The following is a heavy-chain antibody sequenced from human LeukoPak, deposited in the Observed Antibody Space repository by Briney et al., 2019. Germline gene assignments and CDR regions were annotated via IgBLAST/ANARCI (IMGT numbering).Heavy chain of an antibody. V-gene: IGHV3-13*01. D-gene: IGHD1-26*01. Sequence: GGSLRLSCAASGXIFSNYDMHWVRQATGKGLEWVSAIGTAGDSYYPGSVKGRFTISRENVKNSLYLQMNSLRVGDTAVYYCARWGGSPDAFDIWGQGTMVIVSS. CDR3: ARWGGSPDAFDI. J-gene: IGHJ3*02. CDR2: IGTAGDS. CDR1: GXIFSNYD.